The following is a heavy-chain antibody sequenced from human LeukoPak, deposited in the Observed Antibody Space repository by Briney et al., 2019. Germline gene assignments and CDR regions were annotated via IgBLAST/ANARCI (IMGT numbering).Heavy chain of an antibody. CDR3: ARICSSTSCYRAGFDY. CDR1: GGSSSSGDYY. V-gene: IGHV4-30-4*08. CDR2: IYYSGST. J-gene: IGHJ4*02. Sequence: SETLTLTCTVSGGSSSSGDYYWSWIRQPPGKGLEWIGYIYYSGSTYYNPSLKSRVTISVDTSKNQFFLKLSSVTAADTAVYYCARICSSTSCYRAGFDYWGQGTLVTVSS. D-gene: IGHD2-2*02.